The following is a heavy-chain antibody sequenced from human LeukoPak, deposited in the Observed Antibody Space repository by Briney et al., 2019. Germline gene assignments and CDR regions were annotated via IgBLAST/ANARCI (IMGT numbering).Heavy chain of an antibody. CDR3: AKGTDYGDYIGPGKGLGYFDY. V-gene: IGHV3-23*01. D-gene: IGHD4-17*01. J-gene: IGHJ4*02. Sequence: GGFLRLSCAASGFTLSSYAMSWVRQAPGKGLEWVSAISGSGGSTYYADSVKGRFTISRDNSKNTLYLQMNSLRAEDTAVYYCAKGTDYGDYIGPGKGLGYFDYWGQGTLVTVSS. CDR1: GFTLSSYA. CDR2: ISGSGGST.